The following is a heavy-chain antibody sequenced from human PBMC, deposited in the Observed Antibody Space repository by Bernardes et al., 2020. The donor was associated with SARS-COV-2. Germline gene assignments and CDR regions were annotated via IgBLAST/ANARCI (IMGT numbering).Heavy chain of an antibody. D-gene: IGHD5-18*01. J-gene: IGHJ4*01. V-gene: IGHV1-69*13. CDR3: ARGTETAMDPYYLEY. CDR1: GVTFISYP. CDR2: IIPFFGTT. Sequence: SVKVSCKASGVTFISYPFSWVRQAPGQGLEWVGGIIPFFGTTNYAENFQGRVTITADESTSTAYMELSSLRSEDTAVYYCARGTETAMDPYYLEYWGQGTLVTVSS.